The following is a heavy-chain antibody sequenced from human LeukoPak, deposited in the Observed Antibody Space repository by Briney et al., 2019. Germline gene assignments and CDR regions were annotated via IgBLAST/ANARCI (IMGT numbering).Heavy chain of an antibody. V-gene: IGHV7-4-1*02. CDR2: INTNTGNP. CDR1: GYTFTSYA. CDR3: ATLVYSSGWYVDGMDV. Sequence: ASVKVSCKASGYTFTSYAMNWVRQAPGQGLEWMGWINTNTGNPTYAQGFTGRFVFSLDTSVSTAYLQISSLKAEDTAVYYCATLVYSSGWYVDGMDVWGQGTTVTVSS. J-gene: IGHJ6*02. D-gene: IGHD6-13*01.